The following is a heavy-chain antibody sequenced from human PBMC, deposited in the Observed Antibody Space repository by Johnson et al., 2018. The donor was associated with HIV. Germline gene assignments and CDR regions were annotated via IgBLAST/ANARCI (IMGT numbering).Heavy chain of an antibody. CDR3: VRRPFGAAPGADTFDI. D-gene: IGHD6-13*01. CDR2: ISTNGGST. J-gene: IGHJ3*02. CDR1: GFTFSNYA. Sequence: VQLVDSGGGLVQPGRSLRLSCAASGFTFSNYAMHWVRQAPGKGLDYVSGISTNGGSTYYANSVKGRFTISRDNSKNTLYLQMNSLRAEDTAVYYCVRRPFGAAPGADTFDIWGQGTMVTVSS. V-gene: IGHV3-64*01.